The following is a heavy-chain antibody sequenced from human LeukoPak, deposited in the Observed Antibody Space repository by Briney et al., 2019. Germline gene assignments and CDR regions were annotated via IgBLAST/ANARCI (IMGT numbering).Heavy chain of an antibody. CDR1: GFTFSSYW. CDR3: AREPDTAMVTLGYYYGMDV. J-gene: IGHJ6*02. CDR2: IKQDGSEK. V-gene: IGHV3-7*01. D-gene: IGHD5-18*01. Sequence: GGSLRLSCAASGFTFSSYWMSWVRQAPGKGLEWVANIKQDGSEKCYVDSVKGRFTISRDNAKNSLYLQMNSLRAEDTAVYYCAREPDTAMVTLGYYYGMDVWGQGTTVTVSS.